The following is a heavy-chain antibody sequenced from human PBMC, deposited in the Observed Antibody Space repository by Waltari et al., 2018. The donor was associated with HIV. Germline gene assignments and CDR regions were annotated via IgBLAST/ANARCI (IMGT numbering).Heavy chain of an antibody. Sequence: VHLVQSGAQVKKPGASVKVSCKPSGYTFPSYDSNRDPQATGPGLERMGWMNPNSGNTGYAQKFQGRVNMTRDTSISTAYMELSSLRSDDTAVYYCARALGRGYCSSTSCFFDYWGQGPLVTVSS. V-gene: IGHV1-8*01. J-gene: IGHJ4*02. CDR2: MNPNSGNT. CDR1: GYTFPSYD. D-gene: IGHD2-2*01. CDR3: ARALGRGYCSSTSCFFDY.